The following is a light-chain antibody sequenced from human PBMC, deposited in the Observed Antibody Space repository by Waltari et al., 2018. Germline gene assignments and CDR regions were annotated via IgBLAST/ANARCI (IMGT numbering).Light chain of an antibody. J-gene: IGKJ4*01. V-gene: IGKV1-9*01. Sequence: IQFTQSPFSLSASVGDRVTITFRARQGISYSFAWYHQKPGTAPKRLIYAASTLQSGVPARFSCSGSGTDFTLIVSSLQPEYFATYYCQQLDSYPLTFGGGTKVEI. CDR2: AAS. CDR3: QQLDSYPLT. CDR1: QGISYS.